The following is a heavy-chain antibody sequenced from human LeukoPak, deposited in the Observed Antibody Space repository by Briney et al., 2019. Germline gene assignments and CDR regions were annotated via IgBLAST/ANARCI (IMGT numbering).Heavy chain of an antibody. D-gene: IGHD3-22*01. Sequence: GASVKVSCKASGYTFTGYYMHWVRQAPGQGLEWMGWINPNSGGTNYAQKFQGRVTMTRDTSISTAYMELSRLRSDDTAVYYCARDRYYDSSGYYYDPALNGDAFDIWGQGTMVTVSS. CDR2: INPNSGGT. CDR1: GYTFTGYY. CDR3: ARDRYYDSSGYYYDPALNGDAFDI. V-gene: IGHV1-2*02. J-gene: IGHJ3*02.